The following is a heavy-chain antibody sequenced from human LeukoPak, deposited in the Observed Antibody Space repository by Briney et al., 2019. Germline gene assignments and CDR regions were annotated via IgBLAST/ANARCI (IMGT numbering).Heavy chain of an antibody. Sequence: GGSLRLSRAASGFIFGSYAMNWVRQAPGKGLEWVSVTGASGGSTYYADSVKGRFTISRDNSKNTLYLQMTSLRPEDTALYYCAKDFGPRVDAFDIWGQGTMVTVSS. CDR2: TGASGGST. CDR3: AKDFGPRVDAFDI. J-gene: IGHJ3*02. CDR1: GFIFGSYA. D-gene: IGHD3-10*01. V-gene: IGHV3-23*01.